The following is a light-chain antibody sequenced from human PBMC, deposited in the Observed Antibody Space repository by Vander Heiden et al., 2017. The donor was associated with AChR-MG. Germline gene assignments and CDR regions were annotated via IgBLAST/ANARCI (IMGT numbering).Light chain of an antibody. CDR1: SSNIGSNY. Sequence: SVVPQPPSTSGTPGQRVTISCSGSSSNIGSNYVYWYHQFPGTAPKLLIVRNDQRPSGVPDRFSGSKSGTSASRAISGLRFEDEADYYCAAWDDSLNVVVFGGGTKLTVL. CDR3: AAWDDSLNVVV. CDR2: RND. J-gene: IGLJ2*01. V-gene: IGLV1-47*01.